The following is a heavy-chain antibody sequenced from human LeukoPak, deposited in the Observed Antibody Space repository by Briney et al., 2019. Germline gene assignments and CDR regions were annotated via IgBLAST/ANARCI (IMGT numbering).Heavy chain of an antibody. CDR3: ARRTPYCSGGSCYSDYYYYGMDV. D-gene: IGHD2-15*01. CDR1: GGSISSYY. Sequence: SETLSLTCTVSGGSISSYYWSWIRQPPGKGLEWIGYIYYSGSTNYSPSLKSRVTISVDTSKNQFSLKLSSVTAADTAVYYCARRTPYCSGGSCYSDYYYYGMDVWGQGTTVTVSS. V-gene: IGHV4-59*08. J-gene: IGHJ6*02. CDR2: IYYSGST.